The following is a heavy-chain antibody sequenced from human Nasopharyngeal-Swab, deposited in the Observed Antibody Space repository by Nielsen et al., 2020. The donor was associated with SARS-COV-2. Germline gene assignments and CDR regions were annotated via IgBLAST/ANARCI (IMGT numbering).Heavy chain of an antibody. CDR2: MSSNSRAI. Sequence: GESLKISCAASGFTFTKAWMTWVRQAPGKGLEWLSYMSSNSRAIFYADSVKGRFTISRDNTKNFLYLDMNSLRVEDTAVYYCARDRWAAAANIFLDSWGQGTPVTVSS. V-gene: IGHV3-48*04. CDR3: ARDRWAAAANIFLDS. J-gene: IGHJ4*02. CDR1: GFTFTKAW. D-gene: IGHD6-13*01.